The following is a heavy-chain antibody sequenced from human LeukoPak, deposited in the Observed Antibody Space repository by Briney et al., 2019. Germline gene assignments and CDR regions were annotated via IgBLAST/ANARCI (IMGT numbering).Heavy chain of an antibody. V-gene: IGHV1-69*01. J-gene: IGHJ4*02. Sequence: ASMKVSCKASGGTFRSFAFTWVRQAPGQGLEWMGGIIPIFGTVNYAQKFQGRLTITADESTSAAYMELSSLRSEDTAVYYCARGDIAVAGTDFWGQGTLVTVSS. CDR2: IIPIFGTV. D-gene: IGHD6-19*01. CDR3: ARGDIAVAGTDF. CDR1: GGTFRSFA.